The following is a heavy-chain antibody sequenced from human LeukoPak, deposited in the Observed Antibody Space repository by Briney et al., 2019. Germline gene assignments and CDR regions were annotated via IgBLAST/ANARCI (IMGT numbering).Heavy chain of an antibody. CDR1: GGSISSSSYY. V-gene: IGHV4-39*07. CDR2: IYYSGST. Sequence: PSETLSLTCTVSGGSISSSSYYWGWIRQPPGKGLEWIGSIYYSGSTYYNPSLKSRVTISVDTSKNQFSLKLSSVTAADTAVYYCATPLTGAIPTDYWGQGTLVTVSS. CDR3: ATPLTGAIPTDY. J-gene: IGHJ4*02. D-gene: IGHD4/OR15-4a*01.